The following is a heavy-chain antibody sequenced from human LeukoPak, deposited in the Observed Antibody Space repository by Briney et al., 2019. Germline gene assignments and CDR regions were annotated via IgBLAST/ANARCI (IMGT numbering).Heavy chain of an antibody. CDR3: ARGIILAARWGFDY. D-gene: IGHD6-6*01. Sequence: SVKVSCKASGGTFSSYAISWVRQAPGQGLEWMGGIIPIFGTANYAQKFQGRVTITMDESTSTAYMELSSLRSEDTAVYYCARGIILAARWGFDYWGQGALVTVSS. J-gene: IGHJ4*02. CDR2: IIPIFGTA. CDR1: GGTFSSYA. V-gene: IGHV1-69*05.